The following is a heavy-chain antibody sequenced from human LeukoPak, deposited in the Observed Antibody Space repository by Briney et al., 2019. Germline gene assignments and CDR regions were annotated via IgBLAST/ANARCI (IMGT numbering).Heavy chain of an antibody. V-gene: IGHV4-34*01. CDR2: INHSGST. D-gene: IGHD3-16*02. J-gene: IGHJ6*03. CDR3: ARGVTSWYYSYYYMDV. CDR1: GGSFSGYY. Sequence: PSETLSLTCAVYGGSFSGYYWSWIRQPPGKGLEWIGEINHSGSTNYNPSLKSRVTISVDTSKNQFSLKLSSVTAADTAVYYCARGVTSWYYSYYYMDVWGKGTTVTVSS.